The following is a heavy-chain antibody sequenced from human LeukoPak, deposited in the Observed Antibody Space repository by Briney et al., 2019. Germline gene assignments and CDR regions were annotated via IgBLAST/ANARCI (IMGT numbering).Heavy chain of an antibody. J-gene: IGHJ4*02. Sequence: PSETLSLTCTVSGGSISRGSYYWSWIRQPAGKGLEWIGRIYTSGSTNYNPSLKSRVTISVDTSKNQFSLKLSSVTAADTAVYYCARGSSGWYGLLDYWGQGTLVTVSS. D-gene: IGHD6-19*01. CDR3: ARGSSGWYGLLDY. V-gene: IGHV4-61*02. CDR1: GGSISRGSYY. CDR2: IYTSGST.